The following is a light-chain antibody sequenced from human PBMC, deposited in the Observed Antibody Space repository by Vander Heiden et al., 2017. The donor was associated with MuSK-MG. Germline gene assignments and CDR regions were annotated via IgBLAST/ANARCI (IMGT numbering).Light chain of an antibody. CDR2: DVT. J-gene: IGLJ2*01. CDR1: SRDFYGYNY. Sequence: QSALTQPASVSGSPGQSIPISCTAASRDFYGYNYVSWYQQHPGKAPKLMIYDVTARPSVLSHRFSGSKSGNTASLTIAGLQAEDEADYYCSSFTGRSTLVVFGGGTKLTVL. V-gene: IGLV2-14*01. CDR3: SSFTGRSTLVV.